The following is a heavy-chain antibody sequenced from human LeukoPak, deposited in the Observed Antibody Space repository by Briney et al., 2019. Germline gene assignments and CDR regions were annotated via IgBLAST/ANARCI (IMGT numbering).Heavy chain of an antibody. V-gene: IGHV3-21*01. CDR3: ARAFSGRRMDGMDV. Sequence: NPGGSLRLSCAASGFNLSPHRMYWVRQAPGKGLEWVASISSSSSFMYYADSVKGRFTISRDNAKNSLYLQMNSLRAEDTAVYYCARAFSGRRMDGMDVWGQGTTVTVSS. D-gene: IGHD6-25*01. J-gene: IGHJ6*02. CDR1: GFNLSPHR. CDR2: ISSSSSFM.